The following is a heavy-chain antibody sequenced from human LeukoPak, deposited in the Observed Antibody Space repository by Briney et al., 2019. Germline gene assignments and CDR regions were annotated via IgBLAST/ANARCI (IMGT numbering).Heavy chain of an antibody. CDR3: ARVPYSSSTQTAFDI. CDR2: IGDTT. V-gene: IGHV3-23*01. D-gene: IGHD6-6*01. Sequence: SGGSLRLSCAASGFTFSSYAMSWVRQAPGKGLEWVSTIGDTTYYADSVKGRFTISRDNSKNTLYLQMNSLRAEDTAVYYCARVPYSSSTQTAFDIWGQGTMVTVSS. CDR1: GFTFSSYA. J-gene: IGHJ3*02.